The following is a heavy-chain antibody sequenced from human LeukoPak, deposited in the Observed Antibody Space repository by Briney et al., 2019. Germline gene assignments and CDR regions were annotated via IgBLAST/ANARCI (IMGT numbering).Heavy chain of an antibody. CDR3: ARGKDIVVVVAAYYYYYGMDV. CDR2: IIPILGIA. J-gene: IGHJ6*02. Sequence: SVKVSCKASGGTFSSYAISWVRQAPGQGLEWMGRIIPILGIANYAQKFQGRVTITADKSTSTAYMELSSLRSEDTAEYYCARGKDIVVVVAAYYYYYGMDVWGQGTTVTVSS. D-gene: IGHD2-15*01. CDR1: GGTFSSYA. V-gene: IGHV1-69*04.